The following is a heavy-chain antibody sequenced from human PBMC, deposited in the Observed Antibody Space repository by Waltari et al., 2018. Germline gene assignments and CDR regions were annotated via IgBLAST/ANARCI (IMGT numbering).Heavy chain of an antibody. CDR1: GFAFNTYR. Sequence: EVLLLESGGGLVQPGGCLRLSCVASGFAFNTYRLSWVRQAPGKGPEGVSAISESGDSTFYADSVKGRFSISRDKSKNTLYLQMNSLRAEDTAVYYCAKGNGGNFAFDIWGQGTMVTVSS. CDR2: ISESGDST. J-gene: IGHJ3*02. CDR3: AKGNGGNFAFDI. V-gene: IGHV3-23*01. D-gene: IGHD2-21*02.